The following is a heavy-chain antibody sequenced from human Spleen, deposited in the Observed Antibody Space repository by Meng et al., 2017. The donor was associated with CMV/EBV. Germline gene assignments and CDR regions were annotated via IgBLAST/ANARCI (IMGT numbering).Heavy chain of an antibody. Sequence: GESLKISCAASGFTFRTYGIHWVRQAPGKGPEWVAFIRDDGSNKYYADFVKGRFTISRDNSKNTLYLQMNSLRAEDTAVYYCAKDFKLMDYFDYWGQGTLVNVSS. CDR3: AKDFKLMDYFDY. D-gene: IGHD2-8*01. CDR1: GFTFRTYG. V-gene: IGHV3-30*02. CDR2: IRDDGSNK. J-gene: IGHJ4*02.